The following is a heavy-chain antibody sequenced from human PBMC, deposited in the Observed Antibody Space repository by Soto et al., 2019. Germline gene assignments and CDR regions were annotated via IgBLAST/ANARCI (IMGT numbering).Heavy chain of an antibody. Sequence: QAQLQESGPGLLKPSEPLSLTCTLSGDSVSSGASHWTWIRQSPGQGLEWIGYIHHNATAGCNPPLKRRVSISVDPSKNQFSLKLTSATTADTAVYYCARLDRSVSEIGVWGQGTAVTVSS. CDR2: IHHNATA. CDR1: GDSVSSGASH. J-gene: IGHJ6*02. V-gene: IGHV4-61*08. D-gene: IGHD3-22*01. CDR3: ARLDRSVSEIGV.